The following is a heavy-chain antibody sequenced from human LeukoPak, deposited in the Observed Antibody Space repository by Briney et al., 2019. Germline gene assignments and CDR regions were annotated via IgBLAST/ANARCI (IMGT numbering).Heavy chain of an antibody. J-gene: IGHJ5*02. CDR2: AYYSGST. CDR3: ARTALTTVTLWFDP. Sequence: SETLSLTCTVSGGSISGSNYYWAWIRQPPGKTLEWIGSAYYSGSTYYNPPLKGRVTISVDTSKNQFSLKLTSVTAANTAVYFCARTALTTVTLWFDPWGQGTLVTVSS. V-gene: IGHV4-39*07. D-gene: IGHD4-11*01. CDR1: GGSISGSNYY.